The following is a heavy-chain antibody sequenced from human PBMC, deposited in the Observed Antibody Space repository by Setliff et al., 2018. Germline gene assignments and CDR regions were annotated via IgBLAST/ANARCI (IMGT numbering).Heavy chain of an antibody. D-gene: IGHD2-15*01. CDR3: ARARYCSGGRCYWTWLDS. CDR1: GASISANHY. CDR2: ISYGGNT. J-gene: IGHJ5*01. Sequence: SETLSLTCTVSGASISANHYWGWIRQTPGKGLEWIGSISYGGNTYYDPSLKSRVTTSIDTSKNQFSLKLSSVTAADTAVYYCARARYCSGGRCYWTWLDSWAQGTLVTVSS. V-gene: IGHV4-39*01.